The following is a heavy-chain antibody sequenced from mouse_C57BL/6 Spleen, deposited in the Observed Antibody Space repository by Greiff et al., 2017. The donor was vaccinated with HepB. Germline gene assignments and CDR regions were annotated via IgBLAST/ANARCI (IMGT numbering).Heavy chain of an antibody. CDR2: IHPNSGST. J-gene: IGHJ3*01. V-gene: IGHV1-64*01. CDR1: GNTFTSYW. CDR3: ARGRDYGNTWFAY. D-gene: IGHD2-1*01. Sequence: VQLQQSGAELVKPGASVKLSCKASGNTFTSYWMHWVKQRPGQGLEWIGMIHPNSGSTNYNEKFKSKATLTVDKSSSTAYMQLSSLTSEDSAVYYCARGRDYGNTWFAYWGQGTLVTVSA.